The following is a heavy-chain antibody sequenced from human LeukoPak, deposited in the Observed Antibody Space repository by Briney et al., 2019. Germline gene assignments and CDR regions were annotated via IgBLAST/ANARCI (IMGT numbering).Heavy chain of an antibody. CDR3: ARPDSSGLGNYYGMDV. D-gene: IGHD3-22*01. CDR1: GYTFTSYA. J-gene: IGHJ6*02. V-gene: IGHV1-3*01. CDR2: INAGNGNT. Sequence: ASVKVSCKASGYTFTSYAMHWVRQAPGQRLEWMGWINAGNGNTKYSQKFQGRVTITRDTSASTAYMELSSLRSEDTAVYYCARPDSSGLGNYYGMDVWGQGTTVTVSS.